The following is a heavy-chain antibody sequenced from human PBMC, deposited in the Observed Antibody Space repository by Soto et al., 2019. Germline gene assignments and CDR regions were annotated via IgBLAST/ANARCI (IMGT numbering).Heavy chain of an antibody. CDR3: ARSEMMAAAVR. J-gene: IGHJ4*02. D-gene: IGHD6-13*01. Sequence: EASVKVSCKASGYTFTSYGISWVRQAPGQGLEWMGWINPSGGSTSYAQKFQGRVTMTRDTSTSTVYMELSSLRSEDTAVYYCARSEMMAAAVRWGQGTLVTVSS. V-gene: IGHV1-46*01. CDR1: GYTFTSYG. CDR2: INPSGGST.